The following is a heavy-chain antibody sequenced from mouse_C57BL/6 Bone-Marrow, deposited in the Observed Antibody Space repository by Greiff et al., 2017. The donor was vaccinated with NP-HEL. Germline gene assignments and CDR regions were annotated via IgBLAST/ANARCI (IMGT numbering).Heavy chain of an antibody. J-gene: IGHJ2*01. CDR1: GFTFSDYG. CDR3: ARGAIFGDY. Sequence: EVKLVESGGGLVKPGGSLKLSCAASGFTFSDYGMHWVRQAPEKGLEWVAYISSGSSTIYYADTVKGRFTISRDNSKNTLFLQMTRLRSEDTAMYYCARGAIFGDYWGQGTTLTVSS. CDR2: ISSGSSTI. V-gene: IGHV5-17*01. D-gene: IGHD3-1*01.